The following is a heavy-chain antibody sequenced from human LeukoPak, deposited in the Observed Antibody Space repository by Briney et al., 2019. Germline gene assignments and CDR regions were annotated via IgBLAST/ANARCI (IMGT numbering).Heavy chain of an antibody. CDR1: GGSISSYY. V-gene: IGHV4-59*12. CDR2: IYHSGST. J-gene: IGHJ3*02. CDR3: ARVRVLDAFDI. D-gene: IGHD3-10*01. Sequence: SETLSLTCTVSGGSISSYYWSWIRQPPGKGLEWIGYIYHSGSTYYNPSLKSRVTISVDRSKNQFSLKLSSVTAADTAVYYCARVRVLDAFDIWGQGTMVTVSS.